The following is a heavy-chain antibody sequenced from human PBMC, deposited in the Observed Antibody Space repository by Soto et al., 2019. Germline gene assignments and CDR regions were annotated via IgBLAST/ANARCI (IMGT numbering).Heavy chain of an antibody. V-gene: IGHV3-30-3*01. Sequence: QVQLVESGGGVVQPGRSLRVSCAASGFTFSHYAMHWVRQATGKGLEWVAVVSYDGTKQFYADSVKGRFTISRDSSKSTLYLQMNTLRDEDTAVYYCARDRGYYYDSSGYYNFDFWGQGTLVTVSS. CDR3: ARDRGYYYDSSGYYNFDF. D-gene: IGHD3-22*01. J-gene: IGHJ4*02. CDR2: VSYDGTKQ. CDR1: GFTFSHYA.